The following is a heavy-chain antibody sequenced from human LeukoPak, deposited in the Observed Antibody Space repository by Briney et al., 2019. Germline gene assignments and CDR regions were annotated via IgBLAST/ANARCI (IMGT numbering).Heavy chain of an antibody. CDR3: AKGTVRSGYYWVFEY. CDR1: GFTFDDYA. J-gene: IGHJ4*02. V-gene: IGHV3-9*03. Sequence: GGSLRLSCAASGFTFDDYAMHWVRQAPGKGLEWVSSITWNSGSIDYADSVKGRFTISRDNAKNSLYLQMNSLRAEDMALYYCAKGTVRSGYYWVFEYWGQGTLVTVSS. CDR2: ITWNSGSI. D-gene: IGHD3-22*01.